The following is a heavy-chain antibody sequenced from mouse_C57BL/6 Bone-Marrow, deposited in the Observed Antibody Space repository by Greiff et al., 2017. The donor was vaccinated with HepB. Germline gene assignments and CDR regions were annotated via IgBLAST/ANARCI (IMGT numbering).Heavy chain of an antibody. J-gene: IGHJ2*01. Sequence: EVQWVESGGDLVKPGGSLKLSCAASGFTFSSYGMSWVRQTPDKRLEWVATISSGGSYTYYPDSVKGRFTISRDNAKNTLYLQMSSLKSEDTAMYYCARHYDYDVNYFDYWGQGTTLTVSS. V-gene: IGHV5-6*01. D-gene: IGHD2-4*01. CDR1: GFTFSSYG. CDR2: ISSGGSYT. CDR3: ARHYDYDVNYFDY.